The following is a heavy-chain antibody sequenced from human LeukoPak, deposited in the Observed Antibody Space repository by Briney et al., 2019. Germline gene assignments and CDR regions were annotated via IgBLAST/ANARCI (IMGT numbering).Heavy chain of an antibody. CDR2: IYHTGST. Sequence: SETLSLTCTVSGGSISSGSYYWSWIRQPAGKGLEWIGYIYHTGSTSYNPSLKSRVIISVDTSKNQFSLELSSVTAADTAVYYCAREDRYCSGGSCYSWGQGTLVTVS. J-gene: IGHJ4*02. V-gene: IGHV4-61*10. CDR1: GGSISSGSYY. CDR3: AREDRYCSGGSCYS. D-gene: IGHD2-15*01.